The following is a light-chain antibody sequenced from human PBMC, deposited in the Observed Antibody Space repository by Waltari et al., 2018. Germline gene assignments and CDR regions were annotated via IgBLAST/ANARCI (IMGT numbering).Light chain of an antibody. Sequence: QSALTQPASVSGSPGQSITISCTGTSSDVGAYNYVPWYQQHPGKAPKLMLFDVSNRPSGVSKRFSGSKSGNTASLTSSGLQAEDEADYYCSSYISSSTRELFGGGTSLTVL. CDR3: SSYISSSTREL. CDR1: SSDVGAYNY. J-gene: IGLJ2*01. V-gene: IGLV2-14*03. CDR2: DVS.